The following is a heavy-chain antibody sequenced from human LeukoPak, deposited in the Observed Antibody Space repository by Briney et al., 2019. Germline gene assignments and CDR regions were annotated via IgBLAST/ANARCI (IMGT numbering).Heavy chain of an antibody. J-gene: IGHJ4*02. CDR1: GFTFSSYA. V-gene: IGHV3-64*01. CDR2: ISSNGGST. Sequence: GGSLRLSCAASGFTFSSYAMHWVRQAPGKGLEYVSAISSNGGSTYYANSVKGRFTISRDNSKNTLYLQMGSLRAEDMAVYYCAREDYYDSSGYYLGPFDYWGQGTLVTVSS. CDR3: AREDYYDSSGYYLGPFDY. D-gene: IGHD3-22*01.